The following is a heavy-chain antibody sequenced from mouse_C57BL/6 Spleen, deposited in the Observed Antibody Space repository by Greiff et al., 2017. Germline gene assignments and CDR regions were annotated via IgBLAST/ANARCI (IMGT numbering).Heavy chain of an antibody. Sequence: QVQLQQPGTELAKPGASVKLSCKASGYTFTSYWMSWVKQRTGQGLEWIGNINPSNGGTNYNEKFKSKATLTVDKSSRKAYMQLSSLPSDDSAVYYCARRGGNYFAYWGQGTLVTVSA. CDR2: INPSNGGT. J-gene: IGHJ3*01. CDR1: GYTFTSYW. CDR3: ARRGGNYFAY. V-gene: IGHV1-53*01. D-gene: IGHD2-1*01.